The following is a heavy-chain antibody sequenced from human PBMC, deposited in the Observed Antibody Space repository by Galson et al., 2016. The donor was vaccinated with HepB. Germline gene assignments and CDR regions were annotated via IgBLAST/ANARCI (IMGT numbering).Heavy chain of an antibody. CDR3: AKDITLDYSNYRGSYYYYIDV. Sequence: SLRLSCAASGFTFDDYAMHWVRQAPGKGLEWVSAISWNSGSIGYADSVKGRFTISRDNAKNSLYLQMNSLRAEDTALYYCAKDITLDYSNYRGSYYYYIDVWGKGTTVTVSS. J-gene: IGHJ6*03. CDR1: GFTFDDYA. CDR2: ISWNSGSI. D-gene: IGHD4-11*01. V-gene: IGHV3-9*01.